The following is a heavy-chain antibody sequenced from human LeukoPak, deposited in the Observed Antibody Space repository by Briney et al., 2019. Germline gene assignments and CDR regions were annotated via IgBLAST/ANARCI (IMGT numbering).Heavy chain of an antibody. CDR2: ISYEGSNK. CDR1: GFTFSSYA. D-gene: IGHD4-17*01. J-gene: IGHJ4*02. Sequence: GGSLRLSCPASGFTFSSYAMHGVRQAPGKGLEWVAVISYEGSNKYYTDSVKGRFTISRDNSKTTLYLQMNSLRAEDTAVYYCARVAVSPYGDYFDYWGQGTLVTVSS. V-gene: IGHV3-30*04. CDR3: ARVAVSPYGDYFDY.